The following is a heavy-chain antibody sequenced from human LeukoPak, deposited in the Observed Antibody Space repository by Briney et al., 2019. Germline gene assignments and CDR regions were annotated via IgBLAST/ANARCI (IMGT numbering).Heavy chain of an antibody. CDR3: ARDSQHLNFDH. CDR1: GFTFGAYG. CDR2: ICSDGSCP. V-gene: IGHV3-33*01. D-gene: IGHD3-3*02. Sequence: GGSLRLSCAASGFTFGAYGMHWVRQAPGKGLEWLGVICSDGSCPWYGDSVKGRFTISRDNSKSTLYLQMDSLRAEDTAVYYCARDSQHLNFDHWGQGTLVTVSS. J-gene: IGHJ4*02.